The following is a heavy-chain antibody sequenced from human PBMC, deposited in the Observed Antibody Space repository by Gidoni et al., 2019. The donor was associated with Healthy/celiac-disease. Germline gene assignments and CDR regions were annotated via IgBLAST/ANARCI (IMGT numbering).Heavy chain of an antibody. D-gene: IGHD3-10*01. V-gene: IGHV1-46*01. Sequence: QVQLVQSGAEVKKPGASVKVSCKASGYTFTSYYMHWVRQAPGQGLEWMGIINPSGGSTSYAQKFQGRVTMTRDTSTSTVYMELSSLRSEDTAVYYCARTGSAEIGGYYYYGMDVWGQGTTVTVSS. CDR1: GYTFTSYY. CDR3: ARTGSAEIGGYYYYGMDV. CDR2: INPSGGST. J-gene: IGHJ6*02.